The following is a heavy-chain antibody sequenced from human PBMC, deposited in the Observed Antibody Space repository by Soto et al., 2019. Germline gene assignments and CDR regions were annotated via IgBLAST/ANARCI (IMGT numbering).Heavy chain of an antibody. V-gene: IGHV4-59*12. CDR2: VYYSGNT. CDR3: ARGGKVFGVVIIHDAFDI. J-gene: IGHJ3*02. Sequence: SETLSLTCTDSGRSLSPFYWSWIRQPPGKGLEQIGYVYYSGNTYYNPSLKSRVTISVDTSKNQFSLKLSSVTAADTAVYYCARGGKVFGVVIIHDAFDIWGQGTMVTVS. D-gene: IGHD3-3*01. CDR1: GRSLSPFY.